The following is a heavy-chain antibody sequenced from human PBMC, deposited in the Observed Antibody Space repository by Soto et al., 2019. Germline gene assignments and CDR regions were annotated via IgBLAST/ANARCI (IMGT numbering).Heavy chain of an antibody. CDR3: ARARMQLWPNYYDDGLDV. Sequence: EVQLVESGGGLVQPGGSLRLSCAASGFTVSTNFMTWVRQAPGKGLEWVSVIYSGSSTFYADSVKGRFTITRDNSKNTVYFQMNSLRVEDTAVYYCARARMQLWPNYYDDGLDVWGQGTTVTVSS. J-gene: IGHJ6*02. CDR1: GFTVSTNF. CDR2: IYSGSST. V-gene: IGHV3-66*01. D-gene: IGHD5-18*01.